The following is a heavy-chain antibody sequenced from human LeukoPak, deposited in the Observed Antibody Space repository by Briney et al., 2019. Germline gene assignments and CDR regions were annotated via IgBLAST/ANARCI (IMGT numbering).Heavy chain of an antibody. Sequence: GGSLRLSCAASGFTVSSNYMSWVRQAPGTGLEWVSVIYSGGRTYYADSVKGRFSISRDNSKNTLYLQMNSLRAEDTAAYYCARESNSGYYLSYWGQGTLVTVSS. CDR3: ARESNSGYYLSY. CDR1: GFTVSSNY. D-gene: IGHD3-22*01. J-gene: IGHJ4*02. CDR2: IYSGGRT. V-gene: IGHV3-66*01.